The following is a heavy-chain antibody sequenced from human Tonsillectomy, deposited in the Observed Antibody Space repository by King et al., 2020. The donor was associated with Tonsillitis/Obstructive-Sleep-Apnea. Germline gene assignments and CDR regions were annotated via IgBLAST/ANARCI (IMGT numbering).Heavy chain of an antibody. V-gene: IGHV3-30*01. J-gene: IGHJ4*02. Sequence: VQLVESGGGVVQPGRSLRLSCAASGFTFSSYAMHWVRQAPGKGLEWVAVISYDGSNKYYADSVKGRFTISRDNSKNTLYLQMNSLRAEDTAVYYCASPVLRFLEWLSPFDYWGQGTLVTVSS. CDR2: ISYDGSNK. D-gene: IGHD3-3*01. CDR1: GFTFSSYA. CDR3: ASPVLRFLEWLSPFDY.